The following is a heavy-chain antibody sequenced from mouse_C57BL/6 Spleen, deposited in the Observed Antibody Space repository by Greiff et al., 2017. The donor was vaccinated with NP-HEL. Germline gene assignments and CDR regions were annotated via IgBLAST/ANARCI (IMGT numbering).Heavy chain of an antibody. CDR3: ARWRAYYGKDY. Sequence: QVQLQQSGAELVRPGTSVKVSCKASGYAFTNYLIEWVKQRPGQGLEWIGVINPGSGGTNYNEKFKGKATLTADKSSSTAYMQRSSLTSEDSAVYFCARWRAYYGKDYWGQGTTLTVSS. CDR2: INPGSGGT. CDR1: GYAFTNYL. J-gene: IGHJ2*01. V-gene: IGHV1-54*01. D-gene: IGHD1-1*01.